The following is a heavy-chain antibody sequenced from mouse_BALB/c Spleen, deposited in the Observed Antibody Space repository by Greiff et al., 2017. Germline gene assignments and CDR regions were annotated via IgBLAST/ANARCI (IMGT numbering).Heavy chain of an antibody. CDR1: GFTFSSYT. Sequence: EVKVVESGGGLVQPGGSLKLSCAASGFTFSSYTMSWVRQTPEKRLEWVAYISNGGGSTYYPDTVKGRFTISRDNAKNTLYLQMSSLKSEDTAMYYCARPYYGKGGFAYWGQGTLVTVSA. V-gene: IGHV5-12-2*01. CDR2: ISNGGGST. D-gene: IGHD2-10*01. J-gene: IGHJ3*01. CDR3: ARPYYGKGGFAY.